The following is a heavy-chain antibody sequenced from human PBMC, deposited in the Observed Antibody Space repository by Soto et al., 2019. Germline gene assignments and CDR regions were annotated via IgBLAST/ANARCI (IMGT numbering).Heavy chain of an antibody. CDR2: ISGSGGST. D-gene: IGHD3-22*01. J-gene: IGHJ6*02. CDR3: AKTYYYDSSGYYYGHYYYYGMDV. V-gene: IGHV3-23*01. CDR1: GFTFSSYA. Sequence: PGGSLRLSCAASGFTFSSYAMSWVRQAPGKGLEWVSAISGSGGSTYYADSVKGRFTISRDNSKNTLYLQMNSLRAEDTAVYYCAKTYYYDSSGYYYGHYYYYGMDVWGQGTTVTVSS.